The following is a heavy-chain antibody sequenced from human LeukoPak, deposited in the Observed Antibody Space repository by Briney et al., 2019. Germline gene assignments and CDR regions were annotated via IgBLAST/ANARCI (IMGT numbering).Heavy chain of an antibody. Sequence: SETLSLTCTVSGYSISSGYYWGWIRQPPGKGLEWIGSIYYSGSTYYNPSLKSRVTISVDTSKNQFSLKLSSVTAADTAVYYCAREQTQRRDGYNWYYYYGMDVWGQGTTVTVSS. V-gene: IGHV4-38-2*02. J-gene: IGHJ6*02. CDR3: AREQTQRRDGYNWYYYYGMDV. CDR2: IYYSGST. D-gene: IGHD5-24*01. CDR1: GYSISSGYY.